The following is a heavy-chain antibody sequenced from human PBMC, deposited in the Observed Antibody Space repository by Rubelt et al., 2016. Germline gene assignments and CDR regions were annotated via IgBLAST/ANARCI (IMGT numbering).Heavy chain of an antibody. CDR2: IYHSGST. V-gene: IGHV4-38-2*02. CDR1: GYSISSDYY. Sequence: QVQLQESGPGLVKPSETLSLTCTVSGYSISSDYYWGWIRQPPGQGLEWIGSIYHSGSTYYNPSLKSRVTISVDTSKQQFSRKLSSVSAADTAVYYCARLETTVTKRSFDYWCQGTLVTVSS. D-gene: IGHD4-17*01. CDR3: ARLETTVTKRSFDY. J-gene: IGHJ4*02.